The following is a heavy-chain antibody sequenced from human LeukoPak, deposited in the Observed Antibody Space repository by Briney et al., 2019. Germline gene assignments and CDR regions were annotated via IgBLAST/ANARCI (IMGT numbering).Heavy chain of an antibody. J-gene: IGHJ6*02. D-gene: IGHD2-15*01. CDR1: GYSFTSYW. Sequence: GESLKISCKGSGYSFTSYWIGWVRQMPGKGLEWMGIIYPGDSDTRYSPSFQGQVTISADKSISTAYLQWSSLKASDTAMYYCARSAPVEGYCSGGSCLRSYYYYYGMDVWGQGTTVTVSS. CDR3: ARSAPVEGYCSGGSCLRSYYYYYGMDV. CDR2: IYPGDSDT. V-gene: IGHV5-51*01.